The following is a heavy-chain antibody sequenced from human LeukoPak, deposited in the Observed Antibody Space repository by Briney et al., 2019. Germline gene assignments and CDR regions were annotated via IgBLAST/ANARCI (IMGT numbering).Heavy chain of an antibody. V-gene: IGHV3-48*04. CDR3: SRDQGSNWYGGAFDI. D-gene: IGHD6-13*01. CDR2: INTVSSTI. CDR1: GFTFSNYI. J-gene: IGHJ3*02. Sequence: GGSLRLSCTASGFTFSNYIIHWVRQAPGKGLEWVSYINTVSSTIYYADSVKGRFTMSRDNAGNSLYLQMNSLRAEDTAVYYCSRDQGSNWYGGAFDIWGQGTMVTVSS.